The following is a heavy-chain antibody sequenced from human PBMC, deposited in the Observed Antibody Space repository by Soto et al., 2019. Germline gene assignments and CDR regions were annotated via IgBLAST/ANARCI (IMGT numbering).Heavy chain of an antibody. J-gene: IGHJ6*02. CDR2: IYYSGST. V-gene: IGHV4-30-4*01. CDR1: GGSISSGDYY. Sequence: SETLSLTCTVSGGSISSGDYYWSWIRQPPGKGLEWIGYIYYSGSTYYNPSLKSRVTISVDTSKNQFSLKLSSVTAADTAVYYCARKGSSWYSYYYGMDVWGQGTTLTVSS. D-gene: IGHD6-13*01. CDR3: ARKGSSWYSYYYGMDV.